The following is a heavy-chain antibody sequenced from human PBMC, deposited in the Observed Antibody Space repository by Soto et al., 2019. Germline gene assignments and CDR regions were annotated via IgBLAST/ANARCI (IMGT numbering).Heavy chain of an antibody. CDR3: ARDTGTYPYYFDY. Sequence: ASKTLSLTCTVSGGSISSGENFWNWIRQSPGKGLEWIGYIHHSVSTYYNPSLKSRLTISVDTSKNQISLKLNSVTAADTAVYYCARDTGTYPYYFDYWGQGTLVTGSS. V-gene: IGHV4-30-4*01. D-gene: IGHD1-26*01. CDR2: IHHSVST. CDR1: GGSISSGENF. J-gene: IGHJ4*02.